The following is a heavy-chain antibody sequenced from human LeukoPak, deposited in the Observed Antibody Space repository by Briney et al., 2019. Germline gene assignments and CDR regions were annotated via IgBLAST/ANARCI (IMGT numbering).Heavy chain of an antibody. CDR1: GFTFSNVW. D-gene: IGHD2/OR15-2a*01. V-gene: IGHV3-15*01. J-gene: IGHJ4*02. CDR3: ACFHALDY. Sequence: PGGSLRLSCAASGFTFSNVWMSWVRQAPGQGLEWVCRIKSKTDGGTTDYSAPVKGRFTISRDDSKDTVYLQMNSLKTEDTAVYYCACFHALDYWGQGTLVTVSS. CDR2: IKSKTDGGTT.